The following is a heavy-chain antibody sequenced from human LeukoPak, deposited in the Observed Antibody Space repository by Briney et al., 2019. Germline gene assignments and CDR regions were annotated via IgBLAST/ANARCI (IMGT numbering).Heavy chain of an antibody. CDR3: ARDRAAAGTGAGEDAFDI. Sequence: GGSLRLSCAASGFTFSSYSMNWVRQAPGKGLEWVSSISSSSSYIYYADSVKGRFTISRDNAKNSLYLQMNSLRAEDTAVYYCARDRAAAGTGAGEDAFDIWGQGTMVTVSS. CDR2: ISSSSSYI. D-gene: IGHD6-13*01. CDR1: GFTFSSYS. J-gene: IGHJ3*02. V-gene: IGHV3-21*01.